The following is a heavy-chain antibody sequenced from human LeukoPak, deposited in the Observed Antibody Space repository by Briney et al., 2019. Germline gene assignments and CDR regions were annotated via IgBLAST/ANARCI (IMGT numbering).Heavy chain of an antibody. D-gene: IGHD3-10*01. CDR2: ISSSSTYT. V-gene: IGHV3-11*05. CDR1: GFTFSDYY. Sequence: PGGSLRLSCAASGFTFSDYYMNWLRQAPGKGLEWVSYISSSSTYTNYADSVRGRFTISRDNAKNSLYLQMISLRAEDTAVYYCARARFGSGSDGMDVWGRGTTVTVSS. J-gene: IGHJ6*02. CDR3: ARARFGSGSDGMDV.